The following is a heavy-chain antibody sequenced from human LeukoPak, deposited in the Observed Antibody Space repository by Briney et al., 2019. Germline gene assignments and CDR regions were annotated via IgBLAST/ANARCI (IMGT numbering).Heavy chain of an antibody. V-gene: IGHV1-2*06. CDR3: ARDYYDSSGFLWY. Sequence: GASVKVSCKAPGYTFTGYYMHWVRQAPGQGLEWMGRINPNSGGTNYAQKFQGRVTMTRDTSISTAYMELSRLRSDDTAVYYCARDYYDSSGFLWYWGQGTLVTVSS. D-gene: IGHD3-22*01. CDR2: INPNSGGT. J-gene: IGHJ4*02. CDR1: GYTFTGYY.